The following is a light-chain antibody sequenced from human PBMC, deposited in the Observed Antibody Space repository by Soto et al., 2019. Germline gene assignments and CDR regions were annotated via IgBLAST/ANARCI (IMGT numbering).Light chain of an antibody. CDR1: SSDVGGYNY. CDR3: SSYAGSNNYVV. V-gene: IGLV2-8*01. J-gene: IGLJ2*01. Sequence: QSALTQPPSASGSPGQSVTISCTGTSSDVGGYNYVSWYQQHPGKAPKLMIYEVSKRPSGVPDRFYGSKSGNTASLTDSGLQAEDEADYYCSSYAGSNNYVVFGGGTKLTVL. CDR2: EVS.